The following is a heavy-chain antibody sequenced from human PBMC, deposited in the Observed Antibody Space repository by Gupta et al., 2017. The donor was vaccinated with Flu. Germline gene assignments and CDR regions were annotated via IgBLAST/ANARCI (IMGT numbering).Heavy chain of an antibody. V-gene: IGHV3-7*01. CDR3: VRDDGSKSVDY. J-gene: IGHJ4*02. CDR1: GFTFSNYW. Sequence: EVQVVESGGALVQPGGSLRLSCAASGFTFSNYWMTWVRQAPGKGLEWVANIKPDGSDKYYVDSVRGRFTISRDNAKKSLYLQMNSLRAEDTAVYYCVRDDGSKSVDYWGQGTLVTVSS. D-gene: IGHD1-26*01. CDR2: IKPDGSDK.